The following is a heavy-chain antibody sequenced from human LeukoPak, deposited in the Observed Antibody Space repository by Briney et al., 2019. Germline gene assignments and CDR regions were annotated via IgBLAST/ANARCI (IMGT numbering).Heavy chain of an antibody. J-gene: IGHJ6*02. V-gene: IGHV4-59*11. D-gene: IGHD2-2*01. CDR3: VRDVVVVPAAIHYGMDV. CDR1: TSSFSYHY. Sequence: SETLSLTCTVSTSSFSYHYWSWIRQSPGKGLEWIGFIYSSGSTNYNPSVKSRVTISVDTSKNQFSLNLSSVTAADTAVYYCVRDVVVVPAAIHYGMDVWGQGTTVTVSS. CDR2: IYSSGST.